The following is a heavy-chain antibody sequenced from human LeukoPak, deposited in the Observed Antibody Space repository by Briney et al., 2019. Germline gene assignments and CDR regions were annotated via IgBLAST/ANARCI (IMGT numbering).Heavy chain of an antibody. J-gene: IGHJ6*03. CDR2: INHSGST. V-gene: IGHV4-34*01. CDR3: ARGSDDYVWGSYRYMREFRHYYYMDV. D-gene: IGHD3-16*02. Sequence: PSETLSLTCAVYGGSFSGYYWSWIRQPPGKGLEWIGEINHSGSTNYNPSLKSRVTISVDTSKNQFSLKLSSVTAADTAVYYCARGSDDYVWGSYRYMREFRHYYYMDVWGKGTTVTVSS. CDR1: GGSFSGYY.